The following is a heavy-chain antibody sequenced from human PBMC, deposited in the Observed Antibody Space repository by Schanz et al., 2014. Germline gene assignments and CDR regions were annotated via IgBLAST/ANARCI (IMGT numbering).Heavy chain of an antibody. CDR1: GFTVNTNY. V-gene: IGHV3-53*01. Sequence: EVQLVESGGGLIHPGGSLRLSCAVSGFTVNTNYMTWVRQAPWKGRECVSILYIRSTYYADSVKGRFTISRDNSKNMVFLQMNSLRVEDTAIYYCAKCIGWYGRCAFDIWGQGTMVTVSS. D-gene: IGHD6-19*01. CDR2: LYIRST. J-gene: IGHJ3*02. CDR3: AKCIGWYGRCAFDI.